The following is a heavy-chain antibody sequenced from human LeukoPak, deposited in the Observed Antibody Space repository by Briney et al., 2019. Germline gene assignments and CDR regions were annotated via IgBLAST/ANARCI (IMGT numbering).Heavy chain of an antibody. CDR1: GGSISSYY. Sequence: SETLSLTCTVPGGSISSYYWSWIRQPAGKGLEWIGRIYTSGSTNYNPSLKSRVTMSVDMSKNQFSLKLSSVTAADTAVYYCARATSTSRTNWFDPWGQGTLVTVSS. D-gene: IGHD2-2*01. CDR2: IYTSGST. CDR3: ARATSTSRTNWFDP. V-gene: IGHV4-4*07. J-gene: IGHJ5*02.